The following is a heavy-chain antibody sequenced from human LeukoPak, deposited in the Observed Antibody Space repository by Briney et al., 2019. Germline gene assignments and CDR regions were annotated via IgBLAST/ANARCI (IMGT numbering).Heavy chain of an antibody. CDR3: AREGGGSYSADFDY. J-gene: IGHJ4*02. V-gene: IGHV3-23*01. D-gene: IGHD1-26*01. CDR2: ISGSGGST. Sequence: GGSLRLSCAASGFTFSNYWMGWVRQAPGKGLEWVSAISGSGGSTYYADSVKGRFTISRDNSKNTLYLQMNSLRAEDTAVYYCAREGGGSYSADFDYWGQGTLVTVSS. CDR1: GFTFSNYW.